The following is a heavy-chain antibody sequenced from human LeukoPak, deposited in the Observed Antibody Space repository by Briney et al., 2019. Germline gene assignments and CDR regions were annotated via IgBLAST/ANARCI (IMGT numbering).Heavy chain of an antibody. V-gene: IGHV3-23*01. J-gene: IGHJ3*02. D-gene: IGHD2-15*01. CDR1: RFTFSSYA. Sequence: PGGSLRLSCAVSRFTFSSYAMSWVRQAPGKGLEWVSAISGSGGGTYYADSVKGRFSISRDTSKNTLYLQMNRLRAEDTAVYYCAKEIYCSGGSCYSDAFDIWGQGTMVTVSS. CDR2: ISGSGGGT. CDR3: AKEIYCSGGSCYSDAFDI.